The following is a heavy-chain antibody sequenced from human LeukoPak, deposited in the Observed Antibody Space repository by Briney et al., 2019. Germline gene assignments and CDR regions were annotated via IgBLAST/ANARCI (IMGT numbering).Heavy chain of an antibody. CDR3: ARDQEGFDY. Sequence: ASVKVSCKASGYTFTNNYLHWVRQAPGQGLEWMGMIYPRDGSTSYAQNFQGRVTVTRDTSTTTVHMELRGLRSEDTAVYHCARDQEGFDYWGQGTVVTVSS. J-gene: IGHJ4*02. CDR1: GYTFTNNY. V-gene: IGHV1-46*01. CDR2: IYPRDGST.